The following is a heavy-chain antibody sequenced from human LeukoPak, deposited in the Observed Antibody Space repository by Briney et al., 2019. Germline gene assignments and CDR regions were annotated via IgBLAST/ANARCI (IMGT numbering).Heavy chain of an antibody. D-gene: IGHD5-18*01. V-gene: IGHV3-30*02. CDR2: TRYDGSDK. CDR3: AKDRHVWGYSYGQTFDY. J-gene: IGHJ4*02. Sequence: PGGSLRLSCAASGSTFSSYGMHWVRQAPGKGLEWVAFTRYDGSDKYYVDSVKGRFTISRDNSKNTLYLQMNSLRAEDTAMYFCAKDRHVWGYSYGQTFDYWGQGTLVIVSS. CDR1: GSTFSSYG.